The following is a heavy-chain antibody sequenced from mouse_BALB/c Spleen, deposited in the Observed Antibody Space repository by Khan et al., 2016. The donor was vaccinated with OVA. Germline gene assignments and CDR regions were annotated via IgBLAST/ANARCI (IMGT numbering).Heavy chain of an antibody. CDR1: GYSITRDYA. Sequence: EVKLEESGPGLVKPSQSLSLTCTVTGYSITRDYAWNWIRQFPGNKLEWMGYISNSGSASYNPSLKSRNSITRDTSKNQFFLQLNSVTTEDTATYYCASELGRYYAMDYWGQGTSVTVSS. CDR2: ISNSGSA. J-gene: IGHJ4*01. V-gene: IGHV3-2*02. D-gene: IGHD4-1*01. CDR3: ASELGRYYAMDY.